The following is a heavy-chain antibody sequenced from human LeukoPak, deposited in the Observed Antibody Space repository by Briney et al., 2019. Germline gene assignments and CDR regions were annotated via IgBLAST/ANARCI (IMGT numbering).Heavy chain of an antibody. J-gene: IGHJ6*03. CDR3: ARALRYFDWLSQYYMDV. Sequence: ASVKVSCKASGYTFTGYYMHWVRQAPGQGLEWMGWINPNSGGTNYAQKFQGRVTMTRDTSISTAYMELSRLRSDDTAVYYCARALRYFDWLSQYYMDVWGKGTTVTVSS. D-gene: IGHD3-9*01. CDR1: GYTFTGYY. CDR2: INPNSGGT. V-gene: IGHV1-2*02.